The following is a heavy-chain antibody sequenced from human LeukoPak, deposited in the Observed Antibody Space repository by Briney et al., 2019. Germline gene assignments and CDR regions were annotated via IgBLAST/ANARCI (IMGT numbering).Heavy chain of an antibody. CDR2: IYYSGST. CDR3: ARSTGYSIYYFDY. V-gene: IGHV4-59*01. Sequence: SETLSLTCTVSGGSISSYYWSWIRQPPGKGLEWIGYIYYSGSTNYNPSLKSRVTISVDTSKNQFSLKLSSVTAADTAVYYCARSTGYSIYYFDYWGQGTLVTVSS. J-gene: IGHJ4*02. D-gene: IGHD6-13*01. CDR1: GGSISSYY.